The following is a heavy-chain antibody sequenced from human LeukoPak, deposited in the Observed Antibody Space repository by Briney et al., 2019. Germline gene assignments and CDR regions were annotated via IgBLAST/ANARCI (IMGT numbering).Heavy chain of an antibody. CDR2: INPNTGGT. CDR3: ARIGGAHNFDY. D-gene: IGHD3-16*01. J-gene: IGHJ4*02. CDR1: GYTFTAYY. V-gene: IGHV1-2*06. Sequence: ASVRVSCRASGYTFTAYYMHWVRQAPGQGLEWMGRINPNTGGTNYARKFQGRVTMTGDTSISTAYMELSRLTSDDTAVYYCARIGGAHNFDYWGQGTLVTVSS.